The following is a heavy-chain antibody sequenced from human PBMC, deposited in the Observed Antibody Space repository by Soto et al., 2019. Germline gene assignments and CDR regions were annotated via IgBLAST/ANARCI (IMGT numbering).Heavy chain of an antibody. CDR1: GFTFSTFG. Sequence: QVQLVESGGGVVQPGRSLRLSCEASGFTFSTFGMHWVRQAPGKGLEWVAVIWYDGSNEYYIDSVKGRFTISRDNSKNMLYLQMNSLRGEDTAVYYCARGGHRSSWDFDYWGQGTLVTVSS. J-gene: IGHJ4*02. CDR3: ARGGHRSSWDFDY. CDR2: IWYDGSNE. V-gene: IGHV3-33*01. D-gene: IGHD6-13*01.